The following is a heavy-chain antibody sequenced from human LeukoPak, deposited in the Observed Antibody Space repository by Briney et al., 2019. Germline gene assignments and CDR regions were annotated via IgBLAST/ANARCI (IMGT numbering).Heavy chain of an antibody. Sequence: PGGSLRLSCAASGVTLSTYAMSWARQAPGKGLEWVSGISSSGSGDNTYYADSVKGRFTISRDNSKNTLYLQMNSLRAGDTAVYYCAKDPIFSGSYGVFDYWGLGTLVTVSS. CDR1: GVTLSTYA. CDR3: AKDPIFSGSYGVFDY. V-gene: IGHV3-23*01. D-gene: IGHD1-26*01. CDR2: ISSSGSGDNT. J-gene: IGHJ4*02.